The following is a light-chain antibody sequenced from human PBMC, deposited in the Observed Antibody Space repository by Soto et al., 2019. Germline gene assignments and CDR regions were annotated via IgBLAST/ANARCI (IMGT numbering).Light chain of an antibody. J-gene: IGKJ1*01. CDR3: QRRSNWSTT. CDR1: QSVSSSY. Sequence: EIVLTQSPGTLSLSPGERATLSCRASQSVSSSYLAWYQQKPGQAPRLLIYGASSRATGIPDRFSVSGSGTDFTLTISSLEPEDFAVYYCQRRSNWSTTFGQGTKVDIK. CDR2: GAS. V-gene: IGKV3D-20*02.